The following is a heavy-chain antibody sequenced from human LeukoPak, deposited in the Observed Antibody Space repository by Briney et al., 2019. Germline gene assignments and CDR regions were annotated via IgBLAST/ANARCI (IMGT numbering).Heavy chain of an antibody. J-gene: IGHJ4*02. D-gene: IGHD3-22*01. V-gene: IGHV3-53*01. CDR1: GFTVSSNY. CDR3: ARDKIMLVCDDSSGYYWY. CDR2: IYSGGST. Sequence: GGSLTLSCAASGFTVSSNYMRWVRQAPGKGLEWVSVIYSGGSTYYADSVKGRFTISRDNSKNTLYLQMNSLRAEDTAVYYCARDKIMLVCDDSSGYYWYWGRGNLVTVSS.